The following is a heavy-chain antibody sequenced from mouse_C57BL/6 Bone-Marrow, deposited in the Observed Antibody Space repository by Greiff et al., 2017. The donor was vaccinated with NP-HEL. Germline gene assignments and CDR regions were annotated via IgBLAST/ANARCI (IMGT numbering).Heavy chain of an antibody. CDR3: ARDWDGPY. CDR2: ISYDGSN. CDR1: GYSITSGYY. Sequence: EVKLQESGPGLVKPSQSLSLTCSVTGYSITSGYYWNWIRQFPGNKLEWMGYISYDGSNNYNPSLKNRISITRDTSKNQFFLKLNSVTTEDTATYYCARDWDGPYWGQGTLVTVSA. D-gene: IGHD4-1*01. J-gene: IGHJ3*01. V-gene: IGHV3-6*01.